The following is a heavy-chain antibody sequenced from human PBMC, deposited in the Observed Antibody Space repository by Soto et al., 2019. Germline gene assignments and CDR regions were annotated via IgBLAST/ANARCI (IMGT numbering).Heavy chain of an antibody. J-gene: IGHJ6*03. CDR1: GFTFSSYA. CDR2: ISGGGGST. V-gene: IGHV3-23*01. CDR3: AKALDTAIDMDV. D-gene: IGHD5-18*01. Sequence: GGSLILSCAASGFTFSSYAMSWVRQAPGKGLEWVSGISGGGGSTYYADSVKGRFTISRDNSKNTLYLQMNSLRAEDTALYYCAKALDTAIDMDVWGKGTTVTVS.